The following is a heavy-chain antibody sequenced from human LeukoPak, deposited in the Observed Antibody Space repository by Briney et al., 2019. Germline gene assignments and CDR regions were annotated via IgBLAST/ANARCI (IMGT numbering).Heavy chain of an antibody. D-gene: IGHD6-19*01. Sequence: GGSLRLSCAASGFTFSSYAMHWVRQAPGKGLEWVAVISYDGSNKYYADSVKGRFTISRDNSKNTLYLQMNSLRAEDTAVYYCAKGGGRRGSGWLDYFDYWGQGTLVTVSS. CDR2: ISYDGSNK. V-gene: IGHV3-30*04. CDR1: GFTFSSYA. CDR3: AKGGGRRGSGWLDYFDY. J-gene: IGHJ4*02.